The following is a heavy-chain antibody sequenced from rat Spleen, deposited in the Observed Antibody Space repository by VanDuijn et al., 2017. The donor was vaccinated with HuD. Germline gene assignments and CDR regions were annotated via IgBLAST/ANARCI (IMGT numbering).Heavy chain of an antibody. V-gene: IGHV5-20*01. D-gene: IGHD1-12*02. CDR1: GFTFNDYY. CDR2: ISYDGSNT. CDR3: TTDTFYDGTYYPGGFDY. J-gene: IGHJ2*01. Sequence: EVQLVESGGGLVQPGRSLKLSCVASGFTFNDYYMAWVRQAPTKGLEWVATISYDGSNTYYRDSVKGRFTISRDNAKSTLYLQMDSLRSEDTATYYCTTDTFYDGTYYPGGFDYWGQGVMVTVSS.